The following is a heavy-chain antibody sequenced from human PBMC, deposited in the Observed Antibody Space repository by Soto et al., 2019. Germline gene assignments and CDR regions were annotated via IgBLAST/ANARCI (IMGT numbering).Heavy chain of an antibody. CDR1: GGSVTNSSYY. CDR2: VYYRGRS. D-gene: IGHD4-17*01. V-gene: IGHV4-39*01. J-gene: IGHJ4*02. Sequence: SDTLSLTCTVSGGSVTNSSYYWGWIRQSSGKGLEWIGSVYYRGRSYSKSSVKSRVTISVDTSKNRFSLSLNSVTASDTAVYFCVSQRTTVPTQAYFDYWGPGALVTVSS. CDR3: VSQRTTVPTQAYFDY.